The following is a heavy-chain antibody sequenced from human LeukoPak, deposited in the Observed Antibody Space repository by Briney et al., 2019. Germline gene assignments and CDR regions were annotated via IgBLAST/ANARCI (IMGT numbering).Heavy chain of an antibody. D-gene: IGHD1-20*01. CDR1: GGTFSSYA. J-gene: IGHJ6*02. V-gene: IGHV1-69*13. Sequence: SVKVSCKASGGTFSSYAISWVRQAPGQGLEWMRGIIPIFGTANYAQKFQGRVTITADESTSTAYMELSSLRSEDTAVYYCARDLTPYNWNDVQVRDYYYGMDVWGQGTTVTVSS. CDR3: ARDLTPYNWNDVQVRDYYYGMDV. CDR2: IIPIFGTA.